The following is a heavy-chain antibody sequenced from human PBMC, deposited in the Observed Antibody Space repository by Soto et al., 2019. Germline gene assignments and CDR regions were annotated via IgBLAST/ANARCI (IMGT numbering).Heavy chain of an antibody. J-gene: IGHJ3*02. V-gene: IGHV3-33*01. CDR2: IWYDGSNK. D-gene: IGHD6-6*01. Sequence: GGSLRLSCAASGFTFSSYGMHWVRQAPGKGLEWVAVIWYDGSNKYYADSVKGRFTISRDNSKNTLYLQMNSLRAEDTAVYYCARDLAHSSSSYDAFDIWGQGTMVTVSS. CDR1: GFTFSSYG. CDR3: ARDLAHSSSSYDAFDI.